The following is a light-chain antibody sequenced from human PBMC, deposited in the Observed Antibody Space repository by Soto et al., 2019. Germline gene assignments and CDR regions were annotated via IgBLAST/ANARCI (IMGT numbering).Light chain of an antibody. J-gene: IGLJ3*02. CDR3: GTWDSGLSAVV. CDR2: DSS. CDR1: SSNIGKND. V-gene: IGLV1-51*01. Sequence: QSVLTQPPSVSAAPGQKVTISCSGSSSNIGKNDVSWYQQFPETAPKPLIYDSSKRPSGIPDRFSGSKSGTSATLDITGLQTGDEADYYCGTWDSGLSAVVFGGGTKLTVL.